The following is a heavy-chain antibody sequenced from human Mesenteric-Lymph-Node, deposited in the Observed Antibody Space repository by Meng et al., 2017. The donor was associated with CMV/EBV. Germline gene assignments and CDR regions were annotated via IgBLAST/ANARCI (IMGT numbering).Heavy chain of an antibody. Sequence: GSGGSVSSGSYHWNWIRQPPGKGLEWIGNIYYSGTTNYNPSLKSRVTISVDTSKNQFSLKLRSVTAADTAVYYCVREYQAYGDYLNWFDPWGQGTLVTVS. J-gene: IGHJ5*02. CDR3: VREYQAYGDYLNWFDP. D-gene: IGHD4-17*01. V-gene: IGHV4-61*01. CDR1: GGSVSSGSYH. CDR2: IYYSGTT.